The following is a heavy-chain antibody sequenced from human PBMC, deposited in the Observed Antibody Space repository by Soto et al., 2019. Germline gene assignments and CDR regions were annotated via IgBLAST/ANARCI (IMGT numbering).Heavy chain of an antibody. J-gene: IGHJ4*01. Sequence: EVQLVESGGGLVQPGGSLRLSCAASGFTFSSYSMNWVRQAPGKGLEWVSYISSSGSTIYYADSVRGRFTISRDNAKNSLYLQMNRLRDEDTAVYYCARAGYRSVDYWGHGTLVTVSS. CDR2: ISSSGSTI. D-gene: IGHD3-3*01. V-gene: IGHV3-48*02. CDR1: GFTFSSYS. CDR3: ARAGYRSVDY.